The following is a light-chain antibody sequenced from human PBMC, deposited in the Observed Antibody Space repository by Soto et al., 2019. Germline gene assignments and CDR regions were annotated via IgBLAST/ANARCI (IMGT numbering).Light chain of an antibody. Sequence: QSVLTQTPSTSGTPGQRVTISCSGSNSNIGGNFVNWYQQLPGTAPKPLIFMDHQRPSGVPDRFSGSKSGNSASLAISGLRSEDEGEYFCAAWDDSLSGVFFGGGTKVTVL. CDR1: NSNIGGNF. CDR3: AAWDDSLSGVF. J-gene: IGLJ2*01. CDR2: MDH. V-gene: IGLV1-47*01.